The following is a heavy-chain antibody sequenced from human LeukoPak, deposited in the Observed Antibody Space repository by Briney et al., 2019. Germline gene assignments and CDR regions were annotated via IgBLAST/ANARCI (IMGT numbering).Heavy chain of an antibody. V-gene: IGHV4-30-4*01. D-gene: IGHD1-26*01. CDR3: ARQWSSGSYLNWFDP. CDR1: GGSISNGDSY. Sequence: KPSETLSLTCTVSGGSISNGDSYWTWVRQPPGKGLEYIGYIHYSGSTHYNPSLKSRVTIAIDTSKMQFSLRLSSVTAADTAVYYCARQWSSGSYLNWFDPRGQGTLVTVSS. J-gene: IGHJ5*02. CDR2: IHYSGST.